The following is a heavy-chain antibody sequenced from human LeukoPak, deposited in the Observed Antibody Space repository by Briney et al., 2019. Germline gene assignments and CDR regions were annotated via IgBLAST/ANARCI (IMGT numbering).Heavy chain of an antibody. CDR2: IRYDGSNK. J-gene: IGHJ3*02. V-gene: IGHV3-30*02. D-gene: IGHD2-2*01. CDR1: GFTFSSYG. CDR3: AKDPRSQLPSAFDI. Sequence: GGSLRLSCAASGFTFSSYGMHWVRQAPGKGLEWVAFIRYDGSNKYYADSVKGRFTISRDKSKNTLYLQMNSLRAEDTAVYYCAKDPRSQLPSAFDIWGQGTMVTVSS.